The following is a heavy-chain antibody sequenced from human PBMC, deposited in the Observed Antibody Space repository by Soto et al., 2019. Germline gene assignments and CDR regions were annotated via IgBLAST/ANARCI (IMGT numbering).Heavy chain of an antibody. CDR1: GFTFSSYA. Sequence: GGSLRLSCAASGFTFSSYAMSWVRQAPGKGLEWVSAISGSGGSTYYADSVKGRFTISRDNSKNTLYLQMNSLRAEDTAVYYCAKDWSGGSGWYVAEVGMDVWGQGTTVTVSS. V-gene: IGHV3-23*01. CDR2: ISGSGGST. CDR3: AKDWSGGSGWYVAEVGMDV. J-gene: IGHJ6*02. D-gene: IGHD6-19*01.